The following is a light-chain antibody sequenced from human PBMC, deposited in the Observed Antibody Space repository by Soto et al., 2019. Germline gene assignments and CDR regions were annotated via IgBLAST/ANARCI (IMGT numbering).Light chain of an antibody. CDR3: QQFNNYPLT. J-gene: IGKJ4*01. CDR1: QSISSY. Sequence: DIQMTQSPSSLSASVGDRVTITCRASQSISSYLNWYQQKPGKAPKLLIDAASSLKSGVPSRFSGSGSGADFTLTISSLQAEDFATYYCQQFNNYPLTFGGGTKVDI. V-gene: IGKV1-39*01. CDR2: AAS.